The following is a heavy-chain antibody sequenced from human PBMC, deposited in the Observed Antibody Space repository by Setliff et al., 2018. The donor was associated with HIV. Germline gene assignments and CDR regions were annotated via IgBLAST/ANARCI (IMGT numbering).Heavy chain of an antibody. CDR3: ARVDGYGGYYYYYYMDV. J-gene: IGHJ6*03. D-gene: IGHD5-12*01. Sequence: LRLSCVASGFTFSRNVINWVRQAPGKGLEWVSGISESGANTYYADSVKGRFTISRDNSKNTLYLQMDSLRAEDTAVYYCARVDGYGGYYYYYYMDVWGKGTTVTVSS. CDR2: ISESGANT. V-gene: IGHV3-23*01. CDR1: GFTFSRNV.